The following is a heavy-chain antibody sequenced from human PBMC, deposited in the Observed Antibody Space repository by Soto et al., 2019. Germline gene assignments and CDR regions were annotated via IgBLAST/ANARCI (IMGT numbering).Heavy chain of an antibody. CDR1: GGSFSGYY. CDR3: ARGVTYSSGWRPIRGGMDV. CDR2: INHSGST. V-gene: IGHV4-34*01. D-gene: IGHD6-19*01. J-gene: IGHJ6*02. Sequence: SETLSLTCAVYGGSFSGYYWSWIRQPLGKGLEWIGEINHSGSTNYNPSLKSRVTISVDTSKNQFSLKLSSATAADTAVYYCARGVTYSSGWRPIRGGMDVWGQGTTVTVSS.